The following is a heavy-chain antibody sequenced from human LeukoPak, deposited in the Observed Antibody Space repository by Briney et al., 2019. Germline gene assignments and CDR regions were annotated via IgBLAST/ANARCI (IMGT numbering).Heavy chain of an antibody. J-gene: IGHJ4*02. V-gene: IGHV1-69*13. CDR3: ARDGRSSVAVAGADFDY. Sequence: SVKVSCKASGGTFSSYAISWVRQAPGQGLEWMGGIIPIFGTANYAQKFQGRVTITADESTSTAYMELSSLRSEDTAVYYCARDGRSSVAVAGADFDYWGQGTLVTVSS. CDR1: GGTFSSYA. CDR2: IIPIFGTA. D-gene: IGHD6-19*01.